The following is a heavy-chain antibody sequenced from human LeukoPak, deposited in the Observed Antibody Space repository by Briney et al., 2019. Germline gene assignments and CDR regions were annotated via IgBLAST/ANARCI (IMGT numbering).Heavy chain of an antibody. J-gene: IGHJ3*02. CDR3: ARSLYYYGSGSYELFSAFDI. V-gene: IGHV4-39*01. CDR1: GGSISSSSYY. D-gene: IGHD3-10*01. Sequence: PSETLSLTCTVSGGSISSSSYYWGWLRQPPEKGLEWFGTVYYSGSTYYNPSLNSPVNISVDTSKTQFSLKLNSVTAADTAVYYCARSLYYYGSGSYELFSAFDIWGQGTMVTVSS. CDR2: VYYSGST.